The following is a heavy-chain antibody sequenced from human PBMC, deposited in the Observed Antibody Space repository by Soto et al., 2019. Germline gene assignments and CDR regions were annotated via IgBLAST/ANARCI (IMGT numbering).Heavy chain of an antibody. Sequence: QVQLVQSGAEVKKPGSSVKVSCKASGGTFSSYTISWVRQAPGQGLEWMGRIIPILGIANYAQKFQGRVRITADKSTSTAYMELSSLRSEDTAVYYCAREAGPYYYGSGSPHWGQGTLVTVSS. V-gene: IGHV1-69*08. CDR3: AREAGPYYYGSGSPH. CDR1: GGTFSSYT. CDR2: IIPILGIA. D-gene: IGHD3-10*01. J-gene: IGHJ4*02.